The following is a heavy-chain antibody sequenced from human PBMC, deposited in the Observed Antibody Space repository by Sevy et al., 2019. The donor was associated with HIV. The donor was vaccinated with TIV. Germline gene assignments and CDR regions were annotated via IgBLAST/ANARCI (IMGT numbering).Heavy chain of an antibody. CDR2: ITGNGDST. D-gene: IGHD1-26*01. CDR3: ARDEFIVGPILGAFPI. Sequence: GGSLRLSCKASGFTLISYAMSWVRQAPGEGLEWVSTITGNGDSTYYADSVKGRFTISRDKSKNTLFLQMNSLTAEDTAVYYCARDEFIVGPILGAFPIWGQGTMVTVSS. J-gene: IGHJ3*02. V-gene: IGHV3-23*01. CDR1: GFTLISYA.